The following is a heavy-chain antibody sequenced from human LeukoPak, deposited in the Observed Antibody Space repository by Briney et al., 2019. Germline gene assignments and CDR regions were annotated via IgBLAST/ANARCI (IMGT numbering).Heavy chain of an antibody. CDR2: VYSGGSA. V-gene: IGHV3-66*01. J-gene: IGHJ2*01. D-gene: IGHD5-24*01. Sequence: GGSLRLSCAASGYTVGSNYMNWVRQAPGKGLEWVSVVYSGGSASYAGSVKGRFTISRDYSKNTLYLQMNNLRAEDTAVYYCASPSAEMTAINGWYFDVWGRGTLVTVSS. CDR3: ASPSAEMTAINGWYFDV. CDR1: GYTVGSNY.